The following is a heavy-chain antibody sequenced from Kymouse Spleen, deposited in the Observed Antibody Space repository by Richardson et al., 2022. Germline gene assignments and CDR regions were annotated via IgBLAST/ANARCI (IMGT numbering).Heavy chain of an antibody. V-gene: IGHV3-30*18. CDR1: GFTFSSYG. CDR2: ISYDGSNK. CDR3: AKDLLYYYGSGSYYRDY. J-gene: IGHJ4*02. Sequence: QVQLVESGGGVVQPGRSLRLSCAASGFTFSSYGMHWVRQAPGKGLEWVAVISYDGSNKYYADSVKGRFTISRDNSKNTLYLQMNSLRAEDTAVYYCAKDLLYYYGSGSYYRDYWGQGTLVTVSS. D-gene: IGHD3-10*01.